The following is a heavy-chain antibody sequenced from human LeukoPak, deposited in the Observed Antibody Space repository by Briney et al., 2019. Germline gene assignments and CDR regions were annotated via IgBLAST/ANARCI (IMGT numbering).Heavy chain of an antibody. CDR2: INSDGSST. Sequence: GGSLRLSCAASGFTFSSYWMHWVRQAPGKGLVWVSRINSDGSSTSYADSVKGRFTISRDNAKNTLYLQMNSLRAEDTAVYYCAYYGSGSPLDYWGQGTLVTVSS. CDR3: AYYGSGSPLDY. CDR1: GFTFSSYW. J-gene: IGHJ4*02. D-gene: IGHD3-10*01. V-gene: IGHV3-74*01.